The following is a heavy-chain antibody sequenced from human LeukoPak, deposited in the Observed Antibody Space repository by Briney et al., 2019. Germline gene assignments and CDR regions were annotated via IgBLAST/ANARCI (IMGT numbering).Heavy chain of an antibody. CDR3: ASSRGMDV. Sequence: PGGSLRLSCAASGFTFTTYAMSWVRQAPGKGLEWVSVIYSGGSTYYADSVKGRFTISRHNSKNTLYLQMNSLRAEDTAVYYCASSRGMDVWGQGTTVTVSS. CDR2: IYSGGST. J-gene: IGHJ6*02. V-gene: IGHV3-53*04. CDR1: GFTFTTYA.